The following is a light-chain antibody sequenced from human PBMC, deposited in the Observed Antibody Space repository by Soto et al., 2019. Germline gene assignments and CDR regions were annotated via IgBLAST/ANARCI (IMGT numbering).Light chain of an antibody. CDR3: CSYAGSYIVV. V-gene: IGLV2-11*01. Sequence: SALTQPRSVSGSPGQSVAISCTGTSSDVGGYNYVSWYRQHPGKAPKLIIYDVSKRPSGVPDRFSGSKSGNTASLTISGLQAEDEADYYCCSYAGSYIVVIGGGTKLTVL. J-gene: IGLJ2*01. CDR1: SSDVGGYNY. CDR2: DVS.